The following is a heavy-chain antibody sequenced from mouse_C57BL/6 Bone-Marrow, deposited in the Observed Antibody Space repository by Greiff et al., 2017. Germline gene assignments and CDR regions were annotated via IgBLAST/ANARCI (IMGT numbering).Heavy chain of an antibody. CDR2: IDPSDSYT. D-gene: IGHD2-2*01. CDR1: GYTFTSYW. V-gene: IGHV1-59*01. J-gene: IGHJ1*03. CDR3: ATMVTTYWYFDV. Sequence: QVQLQQPGAELVRPGTSVTLSCKASGYTFTSYWMHWVKQRPGQGLEWIGVIDPSDSYTNYNQKFKGKATLTVDTSSSTAYMQLSSLTSEDSAVYYCATMVTTYWYFDVWGTGTTVTVSS.